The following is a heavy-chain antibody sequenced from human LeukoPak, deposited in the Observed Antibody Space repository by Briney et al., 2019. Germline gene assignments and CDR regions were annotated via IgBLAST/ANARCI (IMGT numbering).Heavy chain of an antibody. CDR1: GYTFTGYY. CDR3: ARALIAAARIDP. V-gene: IGHV1-2*02. CDR2: INPNSGGT. J-gene: IGHJ5*02. Sequence: ASVKVSCKASGYTFTGYYMHWVRQAPGQGLEWMGWINPNSGGTNYAQKFQGRVTMTRDTSISTAYMELSRLRSDDTAVYYCARALIAAARIDPWGQGTLVTVSS. D-gene: IGHD6-13*01.